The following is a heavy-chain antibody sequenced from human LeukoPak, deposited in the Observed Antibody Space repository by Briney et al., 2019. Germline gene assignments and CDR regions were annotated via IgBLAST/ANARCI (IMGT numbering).Heavy chain of an antibody. J-gene: IGHJ5*02. CDR1: GFTFSSYS. CDR3: ARGADGVSSNSRGWFDP. D-gene: IGHD2-15*01. Sequence: GGSLRLSCTASGFTFSSYSMNWVRQAPGKGLERVSSISTSSSYIYYADSVKGRFTISRDNARNSLYLQMNTLRAEDTAVYSCARGADGVSSNSRGWFDPWGQGTLVTVSS. CDR2: ISTSSSYI. V-gene: IGHV3-21*01.